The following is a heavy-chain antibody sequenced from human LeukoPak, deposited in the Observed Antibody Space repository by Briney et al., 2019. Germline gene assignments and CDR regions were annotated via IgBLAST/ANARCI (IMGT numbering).Heavy chain of an antibody. D-gene: IGHD5-24*01. V-gene: IGHV3-7*02. Sequence: PGGSQRLSCAGYGITLSELWMNWVRQVPGKGLEWVANIKQDGSEKKYVDSVKGRFTISRDNAKNSVYLQMNSLRVDDTAVYYCARGSGDGYNYYFDYWGQGTLVTVSS. CDR2: IKQDGSEK. CDR1: GITLSELW. CDR3: ARGSGDGYNYYFDY. J-gene: IGHJ4*02.